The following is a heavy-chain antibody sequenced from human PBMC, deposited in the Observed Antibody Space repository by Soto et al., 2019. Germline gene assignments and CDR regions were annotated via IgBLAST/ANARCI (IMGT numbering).Heavy chain of an antibody. D-gene: IGHD3-22*01. V-gene: IGHV1-46*01. CDR3: ARAAYYYDRSGYYKLEY. Sequence: ASVKVSCKASGYTFTKYYLHWVRQAPGHGLEWVGIIGPSSGDTTNAQSFQGRLILTRDTSTSTVYLELSSLTSDDTAVYYCARAAYYYDRSGYYKLEYWGPGTQVTVYS. CDR2: IGPSSGDT. CDR1: GYTFTKYY. J-gene: IGHJ4*02.